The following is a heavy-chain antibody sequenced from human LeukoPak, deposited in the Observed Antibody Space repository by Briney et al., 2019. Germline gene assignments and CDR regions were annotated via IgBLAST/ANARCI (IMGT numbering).Heavy chain of an antibody. J-gene: IGHJ4*02. Sequence: GGSLRLSCAASGFTFSSYGMHWVRQAPGKGLEWVVVISYDGSNKYYADSVKGRFTISRDNSKNTLYLQMNSLRAEDTAVYYCAKADCSSTSCYGGMGYYFDYWGQGTLVTVSS. CDR2: ISYDGSNK. CDR1: GFTFSSYG. CDR3: AKADCSSTSCYGGMGYYFDY. D-gene: IGHD2-2*01. V-gene: IGHV3-30*18.